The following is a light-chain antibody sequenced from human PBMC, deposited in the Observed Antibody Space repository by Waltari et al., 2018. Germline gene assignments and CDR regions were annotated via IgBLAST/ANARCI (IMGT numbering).Light chain of an antibody. J-gene: IGKJ4*01. Sequence: DIQMTQSPSSLSASVGDRVTITCRASQSISSYLNWYQQKPGKAPKLLIYAASSLQSGVPSRFSGSGSGTDFTLTISSLQAEDVAVYYCQQHHSAPLTFGGGTKVEI. V-gene: IGKV1-39*01. CDR3: QQHHSAPLT. CDR1: QSISSY. CDR2: AAS.